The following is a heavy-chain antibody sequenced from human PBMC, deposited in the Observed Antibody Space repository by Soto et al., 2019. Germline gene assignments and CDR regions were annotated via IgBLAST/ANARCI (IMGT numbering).Heavy chain of an antibody. Sequence: ASVKVSCKASGYTFTGYYMHWVRQAPGQGLEWMGWINPNSGGTNYAQKFQGRVTMTRDTSISTAYMELSRLRSDDTAVYYCARDPRYYDFWSGYLTFDPWGQGTLVTVSS. V-gene: IGHV1-2*02. J-gene: IGHJ5*02. CDR1: GYTFTGYY. CDR3: ARDPRYYDFWSGYLTFDP. CDR2: INPNSGGT. D-gene: IGHD3-3*01.